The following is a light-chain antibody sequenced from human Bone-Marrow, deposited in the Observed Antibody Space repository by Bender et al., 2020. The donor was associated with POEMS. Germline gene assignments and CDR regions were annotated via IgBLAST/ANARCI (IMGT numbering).Light chain of an antibody. CDR1: SSDVGAYNY. CDR3: CSYADTSTWV. V-gene: IGLV2-23*01. Sequence: QSALTQPASVSGSPGQSITISCTGTSSDVGAYNYVSWYQQHPGKAPKLMIYEGSKRPSGVSDRSSGSKSGNTASLTISGLQTEDQANYYCCSYADTSTWVFGGGTKVTVL. J-gene: IGLJ3*02. CDR2: EGS.